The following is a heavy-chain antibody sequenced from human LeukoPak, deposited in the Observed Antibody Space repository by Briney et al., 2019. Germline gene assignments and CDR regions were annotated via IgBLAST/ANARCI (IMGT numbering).Heavy chain of an antibody. Sequence: GGSLRLSCAASGFTFDDYAMHWVRHAPGKGLEWVSLISGDGGRTYYADSVKGRFTISRDNSKNSLHLQMNSLRTEDTALYYCAKGDSGYYYFDYWGQGTLVTVSS. CDR3: AKGDSGYYYFDY. J-gene: IGHJ4*02. CDR2: ISGDGGRT. D-gene: IGHD6-25*01. V-gene: IGHV3-43*02. CDR1: GFTFDDYA.